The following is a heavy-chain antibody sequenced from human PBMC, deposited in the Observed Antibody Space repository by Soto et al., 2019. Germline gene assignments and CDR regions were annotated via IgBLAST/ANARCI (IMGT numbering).Heavy chain of an antibody. CDR3: VRDRYTMSDFWSAFSRD. CDR1: GFTFSSSP. D-gene: IGHD3-3*01. V-gene: IGHV3-23*02. CDR2: IRNDGGSM. J-gene: IGHJ4*02. Sequence: EVQLVQSGGGLVQPGGSLRLSCAASGFTFSSSPMSWVRQVPGKGLEWISAIRNDGGSMYYVGSVKGRFTISSDNSKNTSALRMKNLRAEDTAIYYCVRDRYTMSDFWSAFSRDWGQGALVIVSS.